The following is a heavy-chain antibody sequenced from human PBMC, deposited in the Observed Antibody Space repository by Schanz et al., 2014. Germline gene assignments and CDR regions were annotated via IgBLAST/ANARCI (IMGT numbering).Heavy chain of an antibody. CDR3: AKDRQNRVNRVGYYYGMDV. D-gene: IGHD3-16*01. V-gene: IGHV3-9*01. Sequence: EGQLVESGGVLVQPGRSLRLSCAGSGLNFRQYAIHWVRHAPGKGLEWVSGISWNSGSIGYADSVKGRFTISRDDAKNSLYLQMNSPRAEDTALYYCAKDRQNRVNRVGYYYGMDVWGQGTTVTVSS. CDR2: ISWNSGSI. J-gene: IGHJ6*02. CDR1: GLNFRQYA.